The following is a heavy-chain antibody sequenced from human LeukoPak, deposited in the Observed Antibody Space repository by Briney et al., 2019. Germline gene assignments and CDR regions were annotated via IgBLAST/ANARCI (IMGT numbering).Heavy chain of an antibody. CDR3: AGGLGD. CDR2: ISSSSSYT. V-gene: IGHV3-21*06. J-gene: IGHJ4*02. D-gene: IGHD3-10*01. CDR1: GFTFSTYS. Sequence: GGSLRLSCEASGFTFSTYSMNWVRQAPGKGLEWVSSISSSSSYTYYADSVKGRFTISRDNAKNSLYLRMNSLRVEDTAVYYCAGGLGDWGQGTLVTVSS.